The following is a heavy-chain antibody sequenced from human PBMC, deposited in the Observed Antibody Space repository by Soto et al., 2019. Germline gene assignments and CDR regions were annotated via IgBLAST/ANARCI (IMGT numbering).Heavy chain of an antibody. J-gene: IGHJ3*02. CDR1: GGSISSGGYY. D-gene: IGHD1-26*01. Sequence: PSETLSLTCTVSGGSISSGGYYWGWIRQHPWKGLEWIGYIYYSGSTYYNPSLKSRVTISVDTSKNQFSLKLSSVTAADTAVYYCARGRWEPKRGAFDIWGQGTMVTVSS. CDR3: ARGRWEPKRGAFDI. V-gene: IGHV4-31*03. CDR2: IYYSGST.